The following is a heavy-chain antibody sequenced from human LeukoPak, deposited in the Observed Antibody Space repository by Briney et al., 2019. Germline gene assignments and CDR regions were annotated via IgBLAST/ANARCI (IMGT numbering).Heavy chain of an antibody. J-gene: IGHJ4*02. CDR1: GGSISSSGYY. V-gene: IGHV4-39*01. CDR3: ARQVGYCSGGSCSFYFDH. Sequence: SETLSLTCTVSGGSISSSGYYWGWIRPPPGKGLQSIGTIYYSGSTYYTPSLRSLVTISVDTSKNQFSRKLSSVTAADTAVYYCARQVGYCSGGSCSFYFDHWGQGTLVTVSS. D-gene: IGHD2-15*01. CDR2: IYYSGST.